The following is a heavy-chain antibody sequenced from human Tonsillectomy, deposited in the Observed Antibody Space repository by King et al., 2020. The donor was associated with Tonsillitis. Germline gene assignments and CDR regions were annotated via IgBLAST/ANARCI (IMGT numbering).Heavy chain of an antibody. CDR2: ISVYNGDT. V-gene: IGHV1-18*04. CDR1: GYTFVNYD. Sequence: QLVQSGAEVKKPGASVKVSCKTSGYTFVNYDITWVRQAPGQGLEWVGRISVYNGDTNHAQRFEGKVTLTTDTSTRTAYMELRSLRSDDTAVNYCAREIQNPVADDLYYYYGMDVWGQGTTVAVSS. D-gene: IGHD6-19*01. CDR3: AREIQNPVADDLYYYYGMDV. J-gene: IGHJ6*02.